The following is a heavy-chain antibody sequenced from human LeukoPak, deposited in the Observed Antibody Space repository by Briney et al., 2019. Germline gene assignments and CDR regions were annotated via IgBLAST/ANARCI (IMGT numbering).Heavy chain of an antibody. CDR1: GYTFTKYG. CDR2: ISAYNGNT. D-gene: IGHD3-10*01. V-gene: IGHV1-18*01. CDR3: ATSYGSGSFDY. Sequence: ASVKVSCKASGYTFTKYGIIWARLAPGQGLEWMGWISAYNGNTNYAQKLQGRVTMTTDTSTSTAYMELRSLRSDDTAVYYCATSYGSGSFDYWGQGTLVTVSS. J-gene: IGHJ4*02.